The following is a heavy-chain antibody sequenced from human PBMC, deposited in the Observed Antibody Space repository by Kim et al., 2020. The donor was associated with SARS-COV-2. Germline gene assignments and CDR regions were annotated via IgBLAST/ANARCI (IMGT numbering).Heavy chain of an antibody. J-gene: IGHJ6*02. Sequence: SVKVSCKASGGTFSSYAISWVRQAPGQGLEWMGGIIPIFGTANYAQKFQGRVTITADESTSTAYMELSSLRSEDTAVYYCARDLMDIVVVPAAMPPYYYYSGMDVWGQGTTVTVSS. CDR3: ARDLMDIVVVPAAMPPYYYYSGMDV. V-gene: IGHV1-69*13. CDR1: GGTFSSYA. D-gene: IGHD2-2*03. CDR2: IIPIFGTA.